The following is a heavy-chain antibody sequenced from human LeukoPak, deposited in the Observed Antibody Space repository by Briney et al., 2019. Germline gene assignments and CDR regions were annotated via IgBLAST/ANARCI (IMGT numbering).Heavy chain of an antibody. V-gene: IGHV1-69*05. CDR3: ALDIVATIGQYNWFDP. J-gene: IGHJ5*02. Sequence: ASVKVSCKASGGTFSSYAISWVRQAPGPGLEWMGRIIPIFGTANYAQKFQGRVTITTDESTSTAYMELSSLRSEDTAVYYCALDIVATIGQYNWFDPWGQGTLVTVSS. CDR1: GGTFSSYA. D-gene: IGHD5-12*01. CDR2: IIPIFGTA.